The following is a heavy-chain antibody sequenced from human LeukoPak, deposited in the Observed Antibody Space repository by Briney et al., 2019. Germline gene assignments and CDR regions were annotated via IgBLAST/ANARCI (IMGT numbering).Heavy chain of an antibody. D-gene: IGHD3-22*01. CDR3: ARDPRRGYYDSSGYYDY. V-gene: IGHV3-30*03. Sequence: GRSLRLSCAASGFTFSNYGMHWVRQAPGKGLEWVAVISHDGSNKYYADSVKGRFTISRDNSKNTLYLQMNSLRAEDTAVYYCARDPRRGYYDSSGYYDYWGQGTLVTVSS. CDR2: ISHDGSNK. J-gene: IGHJ4*02. CDR1: GFTFSNYG.